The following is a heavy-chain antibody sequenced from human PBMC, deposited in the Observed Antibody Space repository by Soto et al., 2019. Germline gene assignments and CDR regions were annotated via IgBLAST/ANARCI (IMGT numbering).Heavy chain of an antibody. V-gene: IGHV3-23*01. D-gene: IGHD6-19*01. CDR2: TSGSGGST. Sequence: EVQLLESGGDLVQPGGSLRLSCAASGFTLRSYVMSWVRQATGKGLEWVSSTSGSGGSTDYADSVKGRFTISRDNSKNTLYLQMNSLRAEDTAGYYCAKRGSGWSHFDYWGQGTLVSVSS. J-gene: IGHJ4*02. CDR3: AKRGSGWSHFDY. CDR1: GFTLRSYV.